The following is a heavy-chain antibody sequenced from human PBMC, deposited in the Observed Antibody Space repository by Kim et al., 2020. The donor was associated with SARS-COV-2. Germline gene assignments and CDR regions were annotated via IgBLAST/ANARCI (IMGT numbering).Heavy chain of an antibody. V-gene: IGHV1-3*01. J-gene: IGHJ4*02. Sequence: ASVKVSCKASGYTFTSYAMHWVRQAPGQRLEWMGWINAGNGNTKYSQKFQGRVTITRDTSASTAYMELSSLRSEDTAVYYCARGGYCSGGSCYPHQGVDYWGQGTLVTVSS. CDR3: ARGGYCSGGSCYPHQGVDY. CDR2: INAGNGNT. CDR1: GYTFTSYA. D-gene: IGHD2-15*01.